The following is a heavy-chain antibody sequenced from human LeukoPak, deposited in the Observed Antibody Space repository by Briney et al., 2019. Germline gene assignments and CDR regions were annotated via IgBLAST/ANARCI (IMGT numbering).Heavy chain of an antibody. J-gene: IGHJ3*02. CDR1: GGTFSSYA. CDR2: IIPIFGTA. D-gene: IGHD5-24*01. CDR3: ARAEMATIDAFDI. V-gene: IGHV1-69*06. Sequence: ASVKVSCKASGGTFSSYAISWVRQAPGQGLEWMGGIIPIFGTANYAQKFQGRVTITADKSTSTAYMELSSLRSEDTAVYYCARAEMATIDAFDIWGQGTMVTVSS.